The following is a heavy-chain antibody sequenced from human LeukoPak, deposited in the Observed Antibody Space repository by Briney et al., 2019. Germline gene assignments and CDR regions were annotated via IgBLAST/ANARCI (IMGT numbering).Heavy chain of an antibody. CDR1: GFTFGDYA. CDR3: TRGPYYYYYYMDV. V-gene: IGHV3-49*04. Sequence: GSLRLSCTASGFTFGDYAMSWVRQAPGKGLEWVGFIRSKTYGGTTEHAASVKGRFTISRDDSKSIAYLQMNSLKTEDTALYYCTRGPYYYYYYMDVWGKGTTVTVSS. J-gene: IGHJ6*03. CDR2: IRSKTYGGTT.